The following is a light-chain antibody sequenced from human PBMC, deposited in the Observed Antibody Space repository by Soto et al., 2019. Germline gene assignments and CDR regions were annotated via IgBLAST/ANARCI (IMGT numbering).Light chain of an antibody. Sequence: QSVLTQPPSASGTPGQRVTISCSGSSSNIGSQPVNWFQQLPGTAPKLLIYNDGQRPSGVPDRFSGSRSGSSASLAISGLQSEYEADFYCAAWDDSLKAYVFGTGTKLTVL. CDR2: NDG. CDR1: SSNIGSQP. CDR3: AAWDDSLKAYV. V-gene: IGLV1-44*01. J-gene: IGLJ1*01.